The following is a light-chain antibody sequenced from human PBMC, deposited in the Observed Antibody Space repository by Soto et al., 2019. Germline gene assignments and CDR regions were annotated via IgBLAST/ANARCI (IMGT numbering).Light chain of an antibody. Sequence: QCVLGRPAPGSGVPGGGGTIFCTWSSSNFGSGYDVQWYQQLPGRAPKFLISGNNDRPSGLPDRFSASKSGTSASLAITGLQAEDEADYYCQTYDTSLSAYVFGTGTKVTVL. CDR3: QTYDTSLSAYV. CDR1: SSNFGSGYD. V-gene: IGLV1-40*01. J-gene: IGLJ1*01. CDR2: GNN.